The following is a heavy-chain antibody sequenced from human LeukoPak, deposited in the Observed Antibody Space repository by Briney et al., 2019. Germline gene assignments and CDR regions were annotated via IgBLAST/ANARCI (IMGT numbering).Heavy chain of an antibody. CDR1: GGTFSSYA. CDR2: IIPIFGTA. Sequence: GASVKVSCKASGGTFSSYAISWVRQAPGQGLEWMGGIIPIFGTANYAQKFQGRVTITADESTSTAYMELSSLRSEDTAVYYCARDSRNHYYYYYMDVWGKGTTVTISS. CDR3: ARDSRNHYYYYYMDV. J-gene: IGHJ6*03. V-gene: IGHV1-69*13.